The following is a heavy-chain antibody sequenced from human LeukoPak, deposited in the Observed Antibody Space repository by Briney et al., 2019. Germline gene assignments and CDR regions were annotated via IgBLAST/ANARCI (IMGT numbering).Heavy chain of an antibody. J-gene: IGHJ6*03. CDR2: INPNSGGT. CDR3: ARDAVYGEAGYYYMDV. CDR1: GYTFTGYY. V-gene: IGHV1-2*06. D-gene: IGHD4/OR15-4a*01. Sequence: ASVKVSCKASGYTFTGYYIFWVRQAPGQGLKWMGRINPNSGGTQYAQEFQGRVTMTRDTSISTAYMELSRLRSDDTAVYYCARDAVYGEAGYYYMDVWGKGTTVTVSS.